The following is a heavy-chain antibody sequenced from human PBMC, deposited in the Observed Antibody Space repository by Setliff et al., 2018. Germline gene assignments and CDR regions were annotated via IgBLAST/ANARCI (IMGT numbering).Heavy chain of an antibody. J-gene: IGHJ5*02. Sequence: SVKVSCKASGDSFNNYAVSWVRQAPGQGLEWMGGIIPMFGTPAYAQKFQDRVTITTDESTGTAYMELDSLRSEDTAVYYCARSPAVLGIVYLDPWGQGTLVTVSS. CDR1: GDSFNNYA. CDR2: IIPMFGTP. V-gene: IGHV1-69*05. CDR3: ARSPAVLGIVYLDP. D-gene: IGHD2-15*01.